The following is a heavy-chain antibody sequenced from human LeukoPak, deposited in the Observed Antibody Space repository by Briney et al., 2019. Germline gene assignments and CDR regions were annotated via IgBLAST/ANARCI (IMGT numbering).Heavy chain of an antibody. Sequence: GGSLRLSCAASGFTFSSYGMHWVRQAPGKGLEWVAVIWYDGSNKYYADSVQGRFTISRDNSKNTLYLQMNSLRAEDTAVYYCVRGPYGSGSYRWGQGTLVTVSA. J-gene: IGHJ4*02. D-gene: IGHD3-10*01. CDR1: GFTFSSYG. V-gene: IGHV3-33*01. CDR2: IWYDGSNK. CDR3: VRGPYGSGSYR.